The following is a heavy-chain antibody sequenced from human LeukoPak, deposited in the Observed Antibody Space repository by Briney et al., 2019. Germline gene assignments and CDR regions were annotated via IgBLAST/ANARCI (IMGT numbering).Heavy chain of an antibody. D-gene: IGHD3-9*01. Sequence: PSETLSLTCTVSGDSISSSSYYWGWIRQPPGKGLEWIGSIYYSGGTYYNPSLKSRVTISVDTSKNQFSLKLSSVTAADTAMYYCARGASELRYFDWLLYGFDPWGQGTLVTVSS. J-gene: IGHJ5*02. CDR3: ARGASELRYFDWLLYGFDP. V-gene: IGHV4-39*02. CDR1: GDSISSSSYY. CDR2: IYYSGGT.